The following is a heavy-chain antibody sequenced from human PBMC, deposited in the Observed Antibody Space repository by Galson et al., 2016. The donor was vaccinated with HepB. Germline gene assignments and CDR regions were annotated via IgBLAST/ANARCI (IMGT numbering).Heavy chain of an antibody. D-gene: IGHD5-12*01. J-gene: IGHJ4*02. CDR1: GGPIDNSDYY. CDR2: VYYSGSA. Sequence: SETLSLTCNVSGGPIDNSDYYWGWIRQPPGKGLEWIGNVYYSGSAAYNPSLRSRVTISGDASRNQLALKLGSVTAADTAVYFCARGSQWLRSLEIFYFFDYWGQGILVTVSS. V-gene: IGHV4-39*01. CDR3: ARGSQWLRSLEIFYFFDY.